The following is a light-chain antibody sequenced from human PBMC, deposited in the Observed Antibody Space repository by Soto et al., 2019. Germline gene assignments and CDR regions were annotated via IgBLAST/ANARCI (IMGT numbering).Light chain of an antibody. J-gene: IGKJ5*01. V-gene: IGKV3-20*01. CDR2: GAS. Sequence: EIVLTQSPGTLSLSPGERATLSCRASQSVSSSYLAWYQQKPGQAPRLLIYGASSRATGIPDRFSGSGSGTDFTLTISRLEPEDFAVYYFQQYGSSPITFVQGTRLESK. CDR3: QQYGSSPIT. CDR1: QSVSSSY.